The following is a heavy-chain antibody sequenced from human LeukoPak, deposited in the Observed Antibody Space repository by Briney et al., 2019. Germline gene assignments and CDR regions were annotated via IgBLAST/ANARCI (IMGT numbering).Heavy chain of an antibody. CDR3: AKSTRYSYGYCDY. CDR2: ISSSSSYI. J-gene: IGHJ4*02. CDR1: GFTFSSYS. D-gene: IGHD5-18*01. Sequence: GGSLRLSCAASGFTFSSYSMNWVRQAPGKGLEWVSSISSSSSYIYYADSVKGRFTISRDNSKNTLYLQMNSLRAEDTAVYYCAKSTRYSYGYCDYWGQGTLVTVSS. V-gene: IGHV3-21*04.